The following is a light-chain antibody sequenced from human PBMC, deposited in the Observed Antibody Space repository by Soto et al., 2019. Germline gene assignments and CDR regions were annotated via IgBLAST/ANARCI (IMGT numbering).Light chain of an antibody. J-gene: IGKJ1*01. Sequence: DIQMTQSPSTLSASVGDRVTITCRASQSISTWLAWYQQKPGKAPKLLIYKASSLESGVPSRFXGSGSGTXXXXXXXXLQPDDFATYYCQQYINRWTFGQGTKVEIK. V-gene: IGKV1-5*03. CDR3: QQYINRWT. CDR2: KAS. CDR1: QSISTW.